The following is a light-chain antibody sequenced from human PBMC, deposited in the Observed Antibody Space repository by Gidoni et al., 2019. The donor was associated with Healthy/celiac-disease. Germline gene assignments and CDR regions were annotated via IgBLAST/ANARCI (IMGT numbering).Light chain of an antibody. CDR3: EQYNNWPYS. CDR1: QSVSSN. J-gene: IGKJ2*01. Sequence: TLSVSPGERATLSCRASQSVSSNLAWYQQKPGQAPRLLIYGASTRATGIPARFSGSGSGTEFTLTISSLQSEDFAVYYCEQYNNWPYSFGQGTKLEIK. V-gene: IGKV3-15*01. CDR2: GAS.